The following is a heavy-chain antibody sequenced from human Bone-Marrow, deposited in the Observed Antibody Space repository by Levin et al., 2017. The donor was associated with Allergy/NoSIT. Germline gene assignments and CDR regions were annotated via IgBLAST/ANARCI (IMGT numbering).Heavy chain of an antibody. CDR3: AKDAIFGVVRYYYYGMDV. D-gene: IGHD3-3*01. CDR1: GFTFDDYA. Sequence: SLKISCAASGFTFDDYAMHWVRQAPGKGLEWVSGISWNSGSIGYADSVKGRFTISRDNAKNSLYLQMNSLRAEDTALYYCAKDAIFGVVRYYYYGMDVWGQGTTVTVSS. CDR2: ISWNSGSI. J-gene: IGHJ6*02. V-gene: IGHV3-9*01.